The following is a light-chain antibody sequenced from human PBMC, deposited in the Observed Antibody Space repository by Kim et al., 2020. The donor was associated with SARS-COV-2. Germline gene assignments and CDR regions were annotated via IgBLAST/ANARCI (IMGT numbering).Light chain of an antibody. CDR2: NAS. J-gene: IGKJ4*01. CDR1: QSISGY. CDR3: QQRNNWPFT. V-gene: IGKV3-11*01. Sequence: WSPGERATLSCRASQSISGYLAWYQQKPGQAPRLFIVNASQRATGIPARFSGSWSGTDFTLTISSLEPEDFAVYYCQQRNNWPFTFGEGTKVEIK.